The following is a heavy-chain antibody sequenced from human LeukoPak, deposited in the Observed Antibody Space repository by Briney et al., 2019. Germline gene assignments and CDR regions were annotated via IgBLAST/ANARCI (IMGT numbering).Heavy chain of an antibody. CDR1: GGPITTSRYY. CDR3: ARLSPYLGSGSSAFPDDF. J-gene: IGHJ4*02. Sequence: SETLSLTCTVSGGPITTSRYYWGWIRQPPGKGLEWIGSINYSGSTYYNPSLKSRVTISVDTSKNQFSLKLSSVTAADTAVYYCARLSPYLGSGSSAFPDDFWGQGTLVTVSS. V-gene: IGHV4-39*01. CDR2: INYSGST. D-gene: IGHD3-10*01.